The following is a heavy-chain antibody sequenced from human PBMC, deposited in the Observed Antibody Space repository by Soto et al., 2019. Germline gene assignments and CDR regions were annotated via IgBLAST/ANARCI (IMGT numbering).Heavy chain of an antibody. D-gene: IGHD5-12*01. J-gene: IGHJ4*02. Sequence: GPLRLSCAASGFTFRSYTTHWVRQAPGKGLEWVALISSDGSGKYFADSVRGRFTISRDDSENTLFLQMNSLRADDTAMYYCARVREAYSGFDYPDFWGQGTLVTVSS. CDR1: GFTFRSYT. V-gene: IGHV3-30-3*01. CDR2: ISSDGSGK. CDR3: ARVREAYSGFDYPDF.